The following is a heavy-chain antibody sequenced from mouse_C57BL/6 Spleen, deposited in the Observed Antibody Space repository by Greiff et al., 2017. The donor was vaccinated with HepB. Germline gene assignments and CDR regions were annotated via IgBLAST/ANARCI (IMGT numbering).Heavy chain of an antibody. CDR2: INYDGSST. CDR1: GFTFSDYY. D-gene: IGHD1-1*01. V-gene: IGHV5-16*01. J-gene: IGHJ2*01. CDR3: ARDNYGSRVYFDY. Sequence: EVKLVESEGGLVQPGSSMKLSCTASGFTFSDYYMAWVRQVPEKGLEWVANINYDGSSTYYLDSLKSRFIISRDNAKNILYLQMSSLKSEDTATYYCARDNYGSRVYFDYWGQGTTLTVSS.